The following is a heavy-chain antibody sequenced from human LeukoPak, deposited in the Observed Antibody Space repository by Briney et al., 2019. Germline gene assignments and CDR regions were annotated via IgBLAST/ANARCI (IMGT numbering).Heavy chain of an antibody. V-gene: IGHV4-4*07. D-gene: IGHD3-10*01. CDR1: GDSFSTYY. CDR3: ARDAKYYYGSRTYFFFEY. CDR2: IYTSGTT. Sequence: SETLSLTCTVSGDSFSTYYWSWIRQPAGKGLEWIGHIYTSGTTNYNPSLKSRVTMSIDTSKNQFSLKLSSITAADTAVYYCARDAKYYYGSRTYFFFEYWGQGTLLTVSS. J-gene: IGHJ4*02.